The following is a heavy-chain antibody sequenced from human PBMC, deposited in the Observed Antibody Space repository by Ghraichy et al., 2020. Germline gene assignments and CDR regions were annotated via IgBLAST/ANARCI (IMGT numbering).Heavy chain of an antibody. CDR3: TTDVVPFLELYYGMDV. J-gene: IGHJ6*02. Sequence: GSLRLSCAASGFTFSNAWMSWVRQAPGKGLEWVGRIKSKTDGGTTDYAAPVKGRFTISRDDSKNTLYLQMNSLKTEDTAVYYCTTDVVPFLELYYGMDVWGQGTTVTVSS. CDR1: GFTFSNAW. V-gene: IGHV3-15*01. D-gene: IGHD3-3*02. CDR2: IKSKTDGGTT.